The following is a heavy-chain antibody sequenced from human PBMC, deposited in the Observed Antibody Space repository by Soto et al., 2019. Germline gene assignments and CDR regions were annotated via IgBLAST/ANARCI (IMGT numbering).Heavy chain of an antibody. CDR3: TKDRSTMRWFDP. CDR1: GASVRSYH. CDR2: VQMSGTT. V-gene: IGHV4-4*07. D-gene: IGHD1-1*01. Sequence: QVRLQESGPGLVKPSETLSLTCAVSGASVRSYHWSWIRQAAGKGLEWIGRVQMSGTTNYNPSLKTRVTMSLDTSKNEVSLRMTSVTAADPAVYFCTKDRSTMRWFDPWGQGILVTVSS. J-gene: IGHJ5*02.